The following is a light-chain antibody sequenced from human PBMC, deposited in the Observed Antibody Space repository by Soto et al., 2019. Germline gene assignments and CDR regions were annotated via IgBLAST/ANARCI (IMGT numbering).Light chain of an antibody. CDR2: DDN. CDR1: TSNIGSNY. J-gene: IGLJ2*01. CDR3: ETWDVSLSSVV. V-gene: IGLV1-51*01. Sequence: QSVLTQPPSVSAAPRQKVTISCSGSTSNIGSNYVSWYQQFPGTAPKLLIYDDNKRPSGIPDRFSGSKSGTSAALGITGLQTGDEADYYCETWDVSLSSVVFGGGTKLTVL.